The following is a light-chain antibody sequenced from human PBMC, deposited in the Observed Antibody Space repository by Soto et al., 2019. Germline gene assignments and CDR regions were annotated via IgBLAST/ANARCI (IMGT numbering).Light chain of an antibody. CDR1: QSVSSN. CDR3: QQYDTWHVWT. Sequence: IVLTQSPATLSVSPGEKATLSCRASQSVSSNLAWYQQKPGQAPRLLMYGASTRATAIPARFSGSGSGTKFTLNITSLQAEDIAVYYCQQYDTWHVWTFGQGTKVDIK. V-gene: IGKV3-15*01. CDR2: GAS. J-gene: IGKJ1*01.